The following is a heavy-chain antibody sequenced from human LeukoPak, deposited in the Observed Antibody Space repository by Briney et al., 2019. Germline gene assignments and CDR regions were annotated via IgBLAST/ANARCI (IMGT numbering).Heavy chain of an antibody. CDR3: ARGDYAYYGMDV. CDR2: IWYDGSNK. CDR1: GFTFSSYG. V-gene: IGHV3-33*01. Sequence: PGGSLRLSCAASGFTFSSYGMHWVRQAPGKGLEWVACIWYDGSNKYYADSVKGRFTISRDNSKNMLYLQMNSLRAEDTAVYYCARGDYAYYGMDVWGQGTTVTVSS. J-gene: IGHJ6*02.